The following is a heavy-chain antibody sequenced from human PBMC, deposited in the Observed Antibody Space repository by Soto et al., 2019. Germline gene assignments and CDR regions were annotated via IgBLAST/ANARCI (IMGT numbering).Heavy chain of an antibody. Sequence: QVQLQESGPGLVKPSETLSLTCTVSGASVSSGNYYWSWIRQPPGKGLECIGYISYSGSTNYNPSLKSRVTISIDTSKNQFSLKLSSVTAADTAVYYCARGSGIYYAYWGQGTLVTVSS. J-gene: IGHJ4*02. V-gene: IGHV4-61*01. D-gene: IGHD1-26*01. CDR1: GASVSSGNYY. CDR3: ARGSGIYYAY. CDR2: ISYSGST.